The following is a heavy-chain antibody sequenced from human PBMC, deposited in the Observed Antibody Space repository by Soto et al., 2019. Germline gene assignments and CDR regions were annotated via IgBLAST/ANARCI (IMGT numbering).Heavy chain of an antibody. J-gene: IGHJ4*02. V-gene: IGHV3-74*01. CDR1: GFSFTHYR. Sequence: PGGSLRLSCAASGFSFTHYRIHWVRQVPGKGLEWVCRVNADGSSTNYAGSAKGRFTISRDNSKNTAYLEMNNLRVDDTALYYCAKAGDWNYVFDFWGQGTSVTV. D-gene: IGHD1-7*01. CDR3: AKAGDWNYVFDF. CDR2: VNADGSST.